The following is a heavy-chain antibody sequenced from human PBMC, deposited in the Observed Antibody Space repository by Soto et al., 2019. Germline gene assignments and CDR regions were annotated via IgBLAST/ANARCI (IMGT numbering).Heavy chain of an antibody. CDR1: GGTFSSYA. Sequence: SVKVSCKASGGTFSSYAISWSRQSPGQGLEWMGGIIPIFGTANYAQKFQGRVTITADESTSTAYMELSSLRSEDTAVYYCARDPGRYFDWLLPQYYYYYGMDVWGQGTTVTVSS. CDR3: ARDPGRYFDWLLPQYYYYYGMDV. CDR2: IIPIFGTA. J-gene: IGHJ6*02. D-gene: IGHD3-9*01. V-gene: IGHV1-69*13.